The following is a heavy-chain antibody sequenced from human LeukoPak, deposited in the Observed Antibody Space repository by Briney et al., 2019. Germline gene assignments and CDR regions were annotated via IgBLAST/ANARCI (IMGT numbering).Heavy chain of an antibody. CDR1: GGSISSYY. CDR3: ARHGSSGWYYFDY. V-gene: IGHV4-59*08. J-gene: IGHJ4*02. Sequence: SETLSLTCTVSGGSISSYYWSWIRQPPGKGLEYIGFVYYSGSTNYNPSLKSRVTISVDTSENQFSLKLSSVTAADTAVYYCARHGSSGWYYFDYWGQGTLVTVSS. CDR2: VYYSGST. D-gene: IGHD6-19*01.